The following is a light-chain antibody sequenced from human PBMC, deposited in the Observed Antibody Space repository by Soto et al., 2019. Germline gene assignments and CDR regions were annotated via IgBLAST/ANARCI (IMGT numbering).Light chain of an antibody. CDR2: EVN. Sequence: QSALTQPASVSGSPGQSITISCTGTNGDVGSYDLVSWYQRYPGEAPKLIIYEVNKRPSGISNRFSGSKSGSTASLTISGLQAEDEADYYCCAFAYSRVVFGGGTKLTVL. CDR1: NGDVGSYDL. J-gene: IGLJ3*02. V-gene: IGLV2-23*02. CDR3: CAFAYSRVV.